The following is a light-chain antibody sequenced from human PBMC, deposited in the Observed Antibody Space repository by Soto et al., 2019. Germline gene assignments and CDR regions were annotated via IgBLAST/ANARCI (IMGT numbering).Light chain of an antibody. V-gene: IGLV2-14*03. CDR2: DVS. J-gene: IGLJ3*02. CDR1: SSDVGAYKY. CDR3: CSYTTSTTRV. Sequence: QSALTQPASVSGSPGQSITISCTGTSSDVGAYKYVSWYLQHPGKAPKLMIFDVSVRASGVSDRFSGSKSGNTASLTISGLQAADEADYYCCSYTTSTTRVFGGGTKLTVL.